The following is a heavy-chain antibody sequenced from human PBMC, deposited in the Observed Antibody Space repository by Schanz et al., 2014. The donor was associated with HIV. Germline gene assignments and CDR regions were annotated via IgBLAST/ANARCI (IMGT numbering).Heavy chain of an antibody. J-gene: IGHJ4*02. V-gene: IGHV1-18*01. CDR3: AIPSSGWSTFDY. CDR2: VAPYTSNT. Sequence: QVQLVQSGAEVRKPGASVKVSCKTSGYNFAAYGISWVRQAAGQGFEWVGWVAPYTSNTNDAEKFRGRVSVTTDTFTSTAYMELTTLRSDDTALYYCAIPSSGWSTFDYWGQGTLVTVSS. CDR1: GYNFAAYG. D-gene: IGHD6-19*01.